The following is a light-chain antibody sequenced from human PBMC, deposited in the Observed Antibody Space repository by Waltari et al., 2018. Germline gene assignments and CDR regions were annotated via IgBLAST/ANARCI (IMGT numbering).Light chain of an antibody. J-gene: IGKJ1*01. V-gene: IGKV4-1*01. Sequence: DIVMTQSPDSLAVSLGERATFHCKSSQSVLYRSNNKNYLAWYQQKPGQPPKLLIYGASTRESGVPDRFSGSGSGTDFTLTISSLQAEDVAVYYCQQYLTSSWTFGQGTKVEIK. CDR2: GAS. CDR1: QSVLYRSNNKNY. CDR3: QQYLTSSWT.